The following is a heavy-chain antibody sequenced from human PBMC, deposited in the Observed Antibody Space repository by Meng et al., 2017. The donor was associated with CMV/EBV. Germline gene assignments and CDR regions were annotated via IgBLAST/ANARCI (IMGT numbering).Heavy chain of an antibody. Sequence: ARHGIRQAPGKGLEWGAVISNDGSNKYYADSVKGRFTISRDNSKNTLYRQMNSLRAEDTAVYYCARDSDPYYYDSRGYPSNNQGDYWGQGTLVTVSS. D-gene: IGHD3-22*01. CDR3: ARDSDPYYYDSRGYPSNNQGDY. CDR2: ISNDGSNK. V-gene: IGHV3-30*04. CDR1: A. J-gene: IGHJ4*02.